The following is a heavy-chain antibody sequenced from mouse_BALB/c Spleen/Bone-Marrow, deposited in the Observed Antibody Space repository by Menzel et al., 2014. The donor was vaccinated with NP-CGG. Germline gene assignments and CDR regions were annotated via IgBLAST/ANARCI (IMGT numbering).Heavy chain of an antibody. V-gene: IGHV1S45*01. CDR1: GYTFTDHH. CDR3: ARLEKSGVRDAMDY. D-gene: IGHD1-3*01. J-gene: IGHJ4*01. CDR2: INPYNDYT. Sequence: VQLQQSGAELVRPGASVKISCKTFGYTFTDHHINWVKQRPGQGLDWLGYINPYNDYTRYNQKFKDKATLTVDESSSTTYMELSSLTSEDSAVEDCARLEKSGVRDAMDYGGQGTSVTVSS.